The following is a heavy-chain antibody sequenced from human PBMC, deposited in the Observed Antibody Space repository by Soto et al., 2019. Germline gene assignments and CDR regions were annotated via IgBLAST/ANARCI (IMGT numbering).Heavy chain of an antibody. CDR3: AKVGRSWPTAVFDY. CDR1: GFTFSSYA. Sequence: EVQLLESGGGLVQPGGSLRLSCAASGFTFSSYAMSWVRPAPGKGLEWVSAISGSSGSTYYADTVQGRFTISRDNSKNTLYLQMNSLRAEDTAVYYCAKVGRSWPTAVFDYWCHGTLVTVSS. V-gene: IGHV3-23*01. CDR2: ISGSSGST. D-gene: IGHD6-13*01. J-gene: IGHJ4*01.